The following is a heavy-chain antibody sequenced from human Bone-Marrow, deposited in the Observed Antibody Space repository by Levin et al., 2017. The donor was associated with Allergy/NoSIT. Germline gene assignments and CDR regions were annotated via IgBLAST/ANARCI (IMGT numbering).Heavy chain of an antibody. V-gene: IGHV3-23*01. J-gene: IGHJ4*02. CDR2: ISGSGGST. Sequence: GESLKISCAASGFTFSSYAMSWVRQAPGKGLEWVSAISGSGGSTYYADSVKGRFTISRDNSKNTLYLQMNSLRAEDTAVYYCAKEGWDGYNGGYFDYWGQGTLVTVSS. D-gene: IGHD5-24*01. CDR3: AKEGWDGYNGGYFDY. CDR1: GFTFSSYA.